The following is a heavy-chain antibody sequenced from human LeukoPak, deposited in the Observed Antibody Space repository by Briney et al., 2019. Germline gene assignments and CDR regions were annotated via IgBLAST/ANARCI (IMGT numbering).Heavy chain of an antibody. V-gene: IGHV4-4*07. CDR2: IHSSGTT. D-gene: IGHD4/OR15-4a*01. CDR3: ARGGGFLRVLTWFDP. CDR1: GVSMNYYF. Sequence: SETLSLTCTVSGVSMNYYFWNWIRQPAGEGLQWIGRIHSSGTTNYNPSLKSRVTMSIDMSKNQFSLRLTSVTAADTAVYYCARGGGFLRVLTWFDPWGQGSLVTVSS. J-gene: IGHJ5*02.